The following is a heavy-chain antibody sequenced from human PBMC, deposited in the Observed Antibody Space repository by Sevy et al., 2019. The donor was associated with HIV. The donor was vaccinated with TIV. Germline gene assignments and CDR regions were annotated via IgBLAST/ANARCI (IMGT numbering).Heavy chain of an antibody. CDR3: ARERVTTSHYYYGMDV. D-gene: IGHD2-21*02. V-gene: IGHV1-2*06. Sequence: ASVKVSCKASGYTLTGYYMHWVRQAPGQGLEWMGRINPNSGGTNYAQKFQGRVTMTRDTSISTAYMELSRLRSDDTAVYYCARERVTTSHYYYGMDVWGQGTTVTVSS. CDR1: GYTLTGYY. CDR2: INPNSGGT. J-gene: IGHJ6*02.